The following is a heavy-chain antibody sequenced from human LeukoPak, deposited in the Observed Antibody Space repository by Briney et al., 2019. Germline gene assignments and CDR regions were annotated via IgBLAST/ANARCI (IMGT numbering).Heavy chain of an antibody. CDR2: ISYDGSNK. D-gene: IGHD2-15*01. Sequence: PGRSLRLSCAASGFTFSSYGMHWVRQAPGKGLEWVAVISYDGSNKYYADSVKGRFTISRDNSKNTLYLQMNSLRAEDTAVYYCAKDVVVVAVPHLHDAFDIWGQGTMVTVSS. CDR3: AKDVVVVAVPHLHDAFDI. CDR1: GFTFSSYG. J-gene: IGHJ3*02. V-gene: IGHV3-30*18.